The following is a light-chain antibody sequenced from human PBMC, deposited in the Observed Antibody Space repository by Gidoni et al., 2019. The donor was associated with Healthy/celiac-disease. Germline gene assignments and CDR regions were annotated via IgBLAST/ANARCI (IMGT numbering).Light chain of an antibody. J-gene: IGKJ4*01. Sequence: ELVLTQSPGTLSLSPGERATLSCRASQSVSSSYLAWYQQKPGQAPRLLIYGASSRATGIPDRFSGSGSGTDFTLTIRRLEPEDFAVYYCQQYGSSPALTFGGGTKVEIK. V-gene: IGKV3-20*01. CDR2: GAS. CDR3: QQYGSSPALT. CDR1: QSVSSSY.